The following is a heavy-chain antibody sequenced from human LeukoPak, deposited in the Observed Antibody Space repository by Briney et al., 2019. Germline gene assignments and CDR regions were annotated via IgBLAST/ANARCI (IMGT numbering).Heavy chain of an antibody. V-gene: IGHV3-23*01. D-gene: IGHD4/OR15-4a*01. J-gene: IGHJ6*02. CDR2: ISGSGGST. CDR1: GFTFDNYD. CDR3: YSTMAPRYGMDV. Sequence: GGSLRLSCAASGFTFDNYDMAWIRQAPGKGLEWVSAISGSGGSTYYADSVKGRFTISRVNSKNTLYLQMNSLRAEDTAVYYCYSTMAPRYGMDVWGQGTTVTVSS.